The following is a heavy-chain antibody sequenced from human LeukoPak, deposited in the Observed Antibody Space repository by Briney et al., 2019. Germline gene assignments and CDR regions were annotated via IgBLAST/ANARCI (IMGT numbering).Heavy chain of an antibody. CDR1: GFTFSSYW. Sequence: QPGGSLRLSCAASGFTFSSYWMSWVRQAPGKGLEWVANIKQDGSEKYYVDSVKGRFTISRDNAKNSLYLQMNSLRAEDTAVYYCAREGGLLYYYDSSGYYPFDYWGQGTLVTVS. J-gene: IGHJ4*02. CDR3: AREGGLLYYYDSSGYYPFDY. D-gene: IGHD3-22*01. CDR2: IKQDGSEK. V-gene: IGHV3-7*01.